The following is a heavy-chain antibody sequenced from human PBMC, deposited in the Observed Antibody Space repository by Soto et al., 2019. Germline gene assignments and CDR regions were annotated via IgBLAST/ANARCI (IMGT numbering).Heavy chain of an antibody. V-gene: IGHV3-48*01. J-gene: IGHJ4*02. CDR3: AREQWIQYLLDL. Sequence: PGGSLRLSCAASGFTFSSYSMNWVRQAPGKGLEWVSYISSSSSTIYYADSVKGRFTISRDNAKNSLYLQMNSLRAEDTAVYYCAREQWIQYLLDLRAQGTLATGSS. D-gene: IGHD5-18*01. CDR2: ISSSSSTI. CDR1: GFTFSSYS.